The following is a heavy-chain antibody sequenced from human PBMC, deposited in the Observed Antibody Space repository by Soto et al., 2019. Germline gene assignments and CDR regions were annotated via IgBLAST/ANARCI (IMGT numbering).Heavy chain of an antibody. Sequence: SETLSLTCTVSGGSIASSLYYWGWVRQSPGKGLEWIGSIYYSGSTYYNPSLKSRVTISVDTSKNQFSLKLSSVTAADTAVYYCVRHAQWIIRAYWGQGSLVTVSS. CDR3: VRHAQWIIRAY. D-gene: IGHD5-12*01. V-gene: IGHV4-39*01. J-gene: IGHJ4*02. CDR1: GGSIASSLYY. CDR2: IYYSGST.